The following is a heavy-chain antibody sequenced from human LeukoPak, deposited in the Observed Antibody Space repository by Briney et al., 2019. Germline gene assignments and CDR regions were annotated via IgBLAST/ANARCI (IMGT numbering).Heavy chain of an antibody. CDR2: IIPIFGTA. Sequence: SVKISCKASGGTFSSYAISWVRQAPGQGLEWMGGIIPIFGTANYAQKFQGRVTITADESTSTAYMELSSLRSEDTAVYYCARDTGYSSGWYPTRTYGMDVWGQGTTVTVSS. D-gene: IGHD6-19*01. J-gene: IGHJ6*02. CDR3: ARDTGYSSGWYPTRTYGMDV. V-gene: IGHV1-69*13. CDR1: GGTFSSYA.